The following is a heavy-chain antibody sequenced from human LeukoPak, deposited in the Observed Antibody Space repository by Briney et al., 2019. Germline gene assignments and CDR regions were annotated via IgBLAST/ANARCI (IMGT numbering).Heavy chain of an antibody. V-gene: IGHV4-61*01. CDR3: AAVGFSRGYSYGYC. CDR1: GGSVSSGSYY. Sequence: SETLSLTCTVSGGSVSSGSYYWSWIRQPPGKGPEWIGYIYYSGSTNYNPSLKSRVTISVDTSKNQFSLKLSSVTAADTAVYYCAAVGFSRGYSYGYCWGQGTLVTVSS. J-gene: IGHJ4*02. D-gene: IGHD5-18*01. CDR2: IYYSGST.